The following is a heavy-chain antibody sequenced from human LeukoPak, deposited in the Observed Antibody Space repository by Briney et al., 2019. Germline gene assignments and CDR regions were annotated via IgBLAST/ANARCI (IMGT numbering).Heavy chain of an antibody. Sequence: PSETLSLTCTVSGGSISSYYWSWIRQPPGKGLEWIGYIYYSGSTNYNPSLKSRVTISVDTSKNQFSLKLSSVTAADSAVYYCARKINWANYFDYWGQGTLVTVSS. CDR1: GGSISSYY. CDR2: IYYSGST. D-gene: IGHD1-1*01. J-gene: IGHJ4*02. V-gene: IGHV4-59*01. CDR3: ARKINWANYFDY.